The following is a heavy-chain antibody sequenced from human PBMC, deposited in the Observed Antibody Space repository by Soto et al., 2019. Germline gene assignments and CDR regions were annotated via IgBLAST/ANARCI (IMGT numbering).Heavy chain of an antibody. J-gene: IGHJ4*02. V-gene: IGHV4-39*01. CDR1: GGSISSSSYY. D-gene: IGHD2-15*01. Sequence: KPSETLSLTCTVSGGSISSSSYYLAWVRQPPGKGLEWIANIYYSGDTYYHPSLRSRLTVSVDTSKNQFSLKLSSLTAADTAMYYCASLHVHGNFDYWGQGTLVTVSS. CDR2: IYYSGDT. CDR3: ASLHVHGNFDY.